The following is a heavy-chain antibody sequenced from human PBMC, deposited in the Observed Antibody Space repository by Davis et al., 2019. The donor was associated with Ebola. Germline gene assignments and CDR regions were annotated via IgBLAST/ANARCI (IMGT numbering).Heavy chain of an antibody. CDR2: IRSKAYGGTT. V-gene: IGHV3-49*03. D-gene: IGHD2-21*01. CDR3: TRDLPPHIVVVIATHLDAFDI. J-gene: IGHJ3*02. CDR1: GFTFGDYA. Sequence: PGGSLRLSCTASGFTFGDYAMSWFRQAPGKGLEWVGFIRSKAYGGTTEYAASVKGRFTISRDDSKSIAYLQMNSLKTEDTAVYYCTRDLPPHIVVVIATHLDAFDIWGQGTMVTVSS.